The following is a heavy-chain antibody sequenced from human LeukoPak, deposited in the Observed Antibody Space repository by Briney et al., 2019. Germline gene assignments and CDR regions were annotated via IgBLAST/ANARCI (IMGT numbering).Heavy chain of an antibody. CDR3: VRSATRDGYTA. V-gene: IGHV3-53*01. D-gene: IGHD5-24*01. CDR2: ITTGGSA. Sequence: PGGSLRLSCAASGFTFSHAWMTWVRQAPGKGLEWVSGITTGGSAYYTDSVKGRFSISRDNTKTTLYLQMNSLRAEDTAVYYCVRSATRDGYTAWGQGTLVTVSS. CDR1: GFTFSHAW. J-gene: IGHJ5*02.